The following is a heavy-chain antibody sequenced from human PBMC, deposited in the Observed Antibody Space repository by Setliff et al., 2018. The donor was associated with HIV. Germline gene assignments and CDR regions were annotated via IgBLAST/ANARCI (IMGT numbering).Heavy chain of an antibody. D-gene: IGHD3-10*01. CDR1: GYTFTSYA. CDR2: INAGNGNT. CDR3: ARGKGSSGYYYYYGMDV. J-gene: IGHJ6*02. Sequence: ASVKVSCKASGYTFTSYAMHWVRQAPGQRLEWMGWINAGNGNTKYSQKFQGRVTITRDTSASTAYMELGSLRSEDTAVYYCARGKGSSGYYYYYGMDVWGQGTTVTVSS. V-gene: IGHV1-3*01.